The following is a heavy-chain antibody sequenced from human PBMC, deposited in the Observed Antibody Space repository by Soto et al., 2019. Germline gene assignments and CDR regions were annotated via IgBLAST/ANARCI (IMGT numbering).Heavy chain of an antibody. Sequence: ASVKVSCKASGYTFTSYDINWVRQATGQGLEWMGWMNPNSGNTGYAQKFQGRVTMTRNTSLTTAYMELSSLRSEDTAVYYCARDSYYYDSSGYSYASYYGMDVWGQGTTVTVSS. D-gene: IGHD3-22*01. CDR2: MNPNSGNT. V-gene: IGHV1-8*01. CDR1: GYTFTSYD. J-gene: IGHJ6*02. CDR3: ARDSYYYDSSGYSYASYYGMDV.